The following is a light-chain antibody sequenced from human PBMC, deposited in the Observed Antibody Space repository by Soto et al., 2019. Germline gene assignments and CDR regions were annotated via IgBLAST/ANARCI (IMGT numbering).Light chain of an antibody. J-gene: IGLJ1*01. Sequence: QSVLTQPPSAPGTPGQRVTTPCSGSSSNIGKNSVYWYQQFPGTAPKLLIYSNNKRPSGVPDRFSASKSGTSASRAISGLRSEDEADYYGAAWDDSRSGYVFATGTKLTVL. CDR3: AAWDDSRSGYV. CDR1: SSNIGKNS. V-gene: IGLV1-47*02. CDR2: SNN.